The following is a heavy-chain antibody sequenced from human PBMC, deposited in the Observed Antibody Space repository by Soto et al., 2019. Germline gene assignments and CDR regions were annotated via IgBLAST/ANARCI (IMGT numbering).Heavy chain of an antibody. J-gene: IGHJ5*02. CDR1: GASLSGYY. V-gene: IGHV4-34*01. CDR3: ARGGLVVVAARWFDP. D-gene: IGHD2-15*01. Sequence: PSETLSLTCAVYGASLSGYYWSWIRQPPGKGLEWIGEINHSGSTNYNPSLKSRVTISVDTSKNQFSLKLSSVTAADTAVYYCARGGLVVVAARWFDPWGQGTLVTVSS. CDR2: INHSGST.